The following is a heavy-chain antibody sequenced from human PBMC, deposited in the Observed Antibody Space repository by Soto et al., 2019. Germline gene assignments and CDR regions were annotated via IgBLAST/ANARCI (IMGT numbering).Heavy chain of an antibody. CDR2: ITGTDGTT. V-gene: IGHV3-23*01. CDR3: AKCTDAGSYSPFDP. Sequence: PGGSLRLSCAASGFTFSSYGMSWVRQAPGKGLEWVSAITGTDGTTYYADSVKGRFTISRDNSKNTLYLLMNSLRAEDTAVYYCAKCTDAGSYSPFDPWGQGSQVSV. J-gene: IGHJ5*02. D-gene: IGHD2-8*01. CDR1: GFTFSSYG.